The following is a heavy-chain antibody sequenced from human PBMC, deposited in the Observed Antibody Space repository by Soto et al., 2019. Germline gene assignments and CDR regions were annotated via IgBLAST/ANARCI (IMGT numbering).Heavy chain of an antibody. V-gene: IGHV3-21*01. Sequence: EVQLVESGGGLVKPGGSLRLSCAASGFTFSSYSMNWVRQAPGKGLEWVSSISSSSSYIYYADSVKGRFTISRDNAKNSRYLQMNSLRAEYTAVYYCARDQPGYSYGYGLGYWGQGTLVTVSS. CDR1: GFTFSSYS. CDR2: ISSSSSYI. CDR3: ARDQPGYSYGYGLGY. J-gene: IGHJ4*02. D-gene: IGHD5-18*01.